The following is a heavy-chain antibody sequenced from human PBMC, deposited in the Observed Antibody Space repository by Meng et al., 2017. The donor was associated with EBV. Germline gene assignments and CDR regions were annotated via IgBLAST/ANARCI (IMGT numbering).Heavy chain of an antibody. Sequence: VQLVQAGAEGKKPGASVKVSCKASGYTFTSYGISWVRQAPGQGLEWMGWISAYNGNTNYAQKLQGRVTMTTDTSTSTAYMELRSLRSDDTAVYYCARDGRLYDTPSPFDYWGQGTLVTVSS. CDR2: ISAYNGNT. CDR3: ARDGRLYDTPSPFDY. V-gene: IGHV1-18*01. D-gene: IGHD3-22*01. CDR1: GYTFTSYG. J-gene: IGHJ4*02.